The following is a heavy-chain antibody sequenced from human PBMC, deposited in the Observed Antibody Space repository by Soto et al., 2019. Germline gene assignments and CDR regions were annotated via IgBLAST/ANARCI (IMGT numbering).Heavy chain of an antibody. D-gene: IGHD6-19*01. CDR1: GDSISDYY. CDR2: FYYSGNT. J-gene: IGHJ6*02. V-gene: IGHV4-4*07. Sequence: PSETLCLTCTVSGDSISDYYWSWIRQPAGKGLEWIGRFYYSGNTKSNPSLKSRVTMSADTSKNQFSLSLRSVTAADSAIYYCARMYNSGFYRPEGDYFFYGMDVWGQGTTVTVSS. CDR3: ARMYNSGFYRPEGDYFFYGMDV.